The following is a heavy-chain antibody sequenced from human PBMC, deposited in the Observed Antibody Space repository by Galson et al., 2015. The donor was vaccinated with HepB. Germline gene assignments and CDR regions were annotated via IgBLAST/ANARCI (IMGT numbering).Heavy chain of an antibody. CDR2: IKEDESEK. CDR1: GFTFSGYW. D-gene: IGHD6-13*01. CDR3: ARDYASSWYFNHYYGMDV. Sequence: SLRLSCAAAGFTFSGYWMTWVRQAPGKGLEWVANIKEDESEKYYVDSVKGRFTISRDNSKNTLYLQMNSLRAEDTAVYYCARDYASSWYFNHYYGMDVWGQGTTVTVSS. J-gene: IGHJ6*02. V-gene: IGHV3-7*01.